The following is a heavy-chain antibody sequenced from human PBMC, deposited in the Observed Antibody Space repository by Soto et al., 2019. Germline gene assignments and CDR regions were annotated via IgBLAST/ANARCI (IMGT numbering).Heavy chain of an antibody. CDR1: GGSISSGDYN. J-gene: IGHJ6*02. V-gene: IGHV4-31*03. Sequence: QVQLQESGPGLVKASQTLYLTCTVSGGSISSGDYNWSWIRQHPGKGLEWIGYIYYSGSTYYNPSLNSRVDISLDTSKNQFSLKLSSVTAADTAVYYCARGSSGPNGIDVWGLGTTVTVSS. D-gene: IGHD2-15*01. CDR3: ARGSSGPNGIDV. CDR2: IYYSGST.